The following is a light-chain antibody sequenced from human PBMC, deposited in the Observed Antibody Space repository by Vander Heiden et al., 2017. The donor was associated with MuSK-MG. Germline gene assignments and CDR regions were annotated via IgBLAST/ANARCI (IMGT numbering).Light chain of an antibody. CDR2: DAS. J-gene: IGKJ4*01. CDR3: QQYETMPLT. V-gene: IGKV1-33*01. CDR1: QSIDDY. Sequence: DIQLTQSPYSLSASLGDRVTITCQASQSIDDYLNWYQQKPGKAPKLLIYDASNLAAGVPSRFSGSESGAEFTLTISNLQPEDTATYYCQQYETMPLTFGGGTKVEIK.